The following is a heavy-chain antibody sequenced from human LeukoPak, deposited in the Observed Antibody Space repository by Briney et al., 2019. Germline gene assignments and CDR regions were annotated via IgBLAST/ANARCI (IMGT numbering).Heavy chain of an antibody. Sequence: KSSETLSLTCAVYGGSFSGYYWSWIRQPPGEGLEWIGEINHSGSTNYNPSLKSRVTISVDTSKNQFSLKLSSVTAADTAVYYCARGRYGGFDYWGQGTLVTVSS. D-gene: IGHD5-18*01. V-gene: IGHV4-34*01. CDR3: ARGRYGGFDY. CDR2: INHSGST. J-gene: IGHJ4*02. CDR1: GGSFSGYY.